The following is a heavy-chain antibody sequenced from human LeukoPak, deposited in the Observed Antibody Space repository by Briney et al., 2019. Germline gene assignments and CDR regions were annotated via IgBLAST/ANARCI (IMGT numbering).Heavy chain of an antibody. Sequence: PSETLSLTCTASGGSISSGEYSRSWIRQPPGKALARIGYIYYSGSTSYNPSLKSRITISVDTSKNQFPLKLSSVTAADTAVYYCAREAFCSGGGCYSERAYDIWGQGTMVTVSS. V-gene: IGHV4-30-4*08. CDR2: IYYSGST. CDR3: AREAFCSGGGCYSERAYDI. CDR1: GGSISSGEYS. D-gene: IGHD2-15*01. J-gene: IGHJ3*02.